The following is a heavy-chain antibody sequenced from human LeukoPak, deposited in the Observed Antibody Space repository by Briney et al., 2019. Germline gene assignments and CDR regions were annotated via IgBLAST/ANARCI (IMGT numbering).Heavy chain of an antibody. V-gene: IGHV3-21*01. D-gene: IGHD1-26*01. J-gene: IGHJ4*02. CDR3: ARGSGGSSEAFDY. Sequence: GGSLRLSCAASGFTFSSYAMSWVRQAPGKGLEWVSSISSSSSYIYYADSVKGRFTISRDNAKNSLYLQMNSLRAEDTAVYYCARGSGGSSEAFDYWGQGTLVTVSS. CDR2: ISSSSSYI. CDR1: GFTFSSYA.